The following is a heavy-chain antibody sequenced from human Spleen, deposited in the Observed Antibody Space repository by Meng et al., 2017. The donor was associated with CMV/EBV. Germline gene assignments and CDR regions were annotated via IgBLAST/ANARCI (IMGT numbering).Heavy chain of an antibody. J-gene: IGHJ4*02. CDR3: AREGFSSSRAKTYHFDY. CDR1: FTLSNYA. V-gene: IGHV3-30*04. Sequence: FTLSNYAMHWVRQAPGKGLEWVAIISYDGSDKYYADSVKGRFTISRDSSKNTLFLLMHRLTAEDTAVYYCAREGFSSSRAKTYHFDYWGQGTLVTVSS. D-gene: IGHD6-13*01. CDR2: ISYDGSDK.